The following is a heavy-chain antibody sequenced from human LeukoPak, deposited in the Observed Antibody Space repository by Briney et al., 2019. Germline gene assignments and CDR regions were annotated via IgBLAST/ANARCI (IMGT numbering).Heavy chain of an antibody. V-gene: IGHV4-39*01. D-gene: IGHD4-11*01. CDR1: GGSTSGSTYY. Sequence: PSDTLYLTCNVSGGSTSGSTYYWGWIRQPPGKGLEWIATIYYSGTTYYNPSLKSRVTISVETSKNLFSLKLSSVNAADAAVYYCARQKTTVDYWGQGTLVTVSS. CDR2: IYYSGTT. J-gene: IGHJ4*02. CDR3: ARQKTTVDY.